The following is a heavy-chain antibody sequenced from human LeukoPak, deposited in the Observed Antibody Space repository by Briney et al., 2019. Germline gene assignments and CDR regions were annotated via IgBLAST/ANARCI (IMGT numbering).Heavy chain of an antibody. D-gene: IGHD3-22*01. CDR1: GGTFSSYA. CDR3: ARDRLEDYYDSSGYPPFDY. J-gene: IGHJ4*02. CDR2: IIPIFGTA. V-gene: IGHV1-69*13. Sequence: SVKVSCKASGGTFSSYAISWVRQAPGQGLEWMGGIIPIFGTANYAQKSQGRVTITAGESTSTAYMELSSLRSEDTAVYYCARDRLEDYYDSSGYPPFDYWGQGTLVTVSS.